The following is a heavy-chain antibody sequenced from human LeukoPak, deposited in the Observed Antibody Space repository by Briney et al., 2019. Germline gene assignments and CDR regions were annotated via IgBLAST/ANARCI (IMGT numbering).Heavy chain of an antibody. J-gene: IGHJ4*02. V-gene: IGHV3-30*02. CDR1: GFTFSSYG. CDR3: AKDSSSWNPHFDY. Sequence: GGSLRLSCAASGFTFSSYGMHWVRQAPGKGLEWVAFIRYDGSNKYYADSVKGRFTISRDNSKNTLYLQMNGLRAEDTAVYYCAKDSSSWNPHFDYWGQGTLVTVSS. CDR2: IRYDGSNK. D-gene: IGHD6-13*01.